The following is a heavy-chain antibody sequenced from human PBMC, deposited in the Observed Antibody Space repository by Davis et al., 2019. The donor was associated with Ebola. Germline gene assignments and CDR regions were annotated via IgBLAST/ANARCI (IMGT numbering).Heavy chain of an antibody. CDR1: GGSIGSYY. J-gene: IGHJ5*02. CDR2: IYFIWRT. D-gene: IGHD2-8*01. V-gene: IGHV4-59*01. CDR3: ARIVKYCIDAVCQNWFDP. Sequence: MPSETLSLTCTISGGSIGSYYWGWIRQPPGKGLEWICFIYFIWRTNYNPSLKSRVTMSVDTSKNQFSLNLSSVTAADTAVYYCARIVKYCIDAVCQNWFDPWGQGTLVTVSS.